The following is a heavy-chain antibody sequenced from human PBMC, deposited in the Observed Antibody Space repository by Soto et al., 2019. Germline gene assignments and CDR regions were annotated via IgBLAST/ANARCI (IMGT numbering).Heavy chain of an antibody. CDR3: GRTMATTLGHAFDI. V-gene: IGHV1-69*01. CDR2: IIPIFGTA. D-gene: IGHD5-12*01. Sequence: QVQLVQSGAEVKKPGSSVKVSCKASGGTFSSYAISWVRQAPGQGLEWMGGIIPIFGTANYAQKFQGRVKIDADEATSTDCMELTSLGSEDTVVYCCGRTMATTLGHAFDIWGQGTMVTVSS. J-gene: IGHJ3*02. CDR1: GGTFSSYA.